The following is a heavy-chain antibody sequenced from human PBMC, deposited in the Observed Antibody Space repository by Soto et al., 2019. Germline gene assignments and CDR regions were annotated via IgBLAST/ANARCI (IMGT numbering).Heavy chain of an antibody. CDR1: GFTFSSYG. V-gene: IGHV3-33*01. J-gene: IGHJ6*02. CDR3: ARDRRPLPAASYYYYGMDV. Sequence: GGSLRLSCAASGFTFSSYGMHWVRQAPGKRLEWVAVIWYDGSNKYYADSVKGRFTISRDNSKNTLYLQMNSLRAEDTAVYYCARDRRPLPAASYYYYGMDVCGQGXPVTV. D-gene: IGHD2-2*01. CDR2: IWYDGSNK.